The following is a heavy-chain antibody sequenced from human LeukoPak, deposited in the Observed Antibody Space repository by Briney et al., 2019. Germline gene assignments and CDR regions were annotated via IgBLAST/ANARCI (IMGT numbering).Heavy chain of an antibody. CDR2: IKQDGSEK. Sequence: GGSLRLSCAASGFTFSDFWMTWVRQAPGKGLEWVANIKQDGSEKYYVDSVKGRFTVSRDNANNSLFLQMNSLRGDDAAVDYCAREPLDTSGYYYGTLDYWGQGTLVTVSS. CDR1: GFTFSDFW. J-gene: IGHJ4*02. V-gene: IGHV3-7*01. D-gene: IGHD3-22*01. CDR3: AREPLDTSGYYYGTLDY.